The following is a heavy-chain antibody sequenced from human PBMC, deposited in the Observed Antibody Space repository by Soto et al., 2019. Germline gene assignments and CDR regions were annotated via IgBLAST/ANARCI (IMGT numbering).Heavy chain of an antibody. CDR1: GFTFSGYS. J-gene: IGHJ4*02. V-gene: IGHV3-30-3*01. CDR2: ISYDGSNE. Sequence: GGSLRLSCAASGFTFSGYSMHWVRQSPGKGLEWVALISYDGSNEYYADSVKGRFTISRDNSKNTLYLQMNSLRAEDTAVYYCARGAYYDSGGYYLGCLDYWGQGTLVTVSS. D-gene: IGHD3-22*01. CDR3: ARGAYYDSGGYYLGCLDY.